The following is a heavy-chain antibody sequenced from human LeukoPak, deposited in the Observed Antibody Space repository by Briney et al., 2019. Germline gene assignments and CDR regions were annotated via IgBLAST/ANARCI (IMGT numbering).Heavy chain of an antibody. D-gene: IGHD2-8*01. CDR1: GLTVGNNY. CDR2: IFSHGET. Sequence: PGGSLRLPCAASGLTVGNNYMNWVRQAPGKGLEWVSLIFSHGETSYADSVKGRFTISRDNSKNTLYLQMNGLRVEDTAVYYCARDPPAVSINTYAWGQGTLVTVSS. V-gene: IGHV3-66*01. J-gene: IGHJ4*02. CDR3: ARDPPAVSINTYA.